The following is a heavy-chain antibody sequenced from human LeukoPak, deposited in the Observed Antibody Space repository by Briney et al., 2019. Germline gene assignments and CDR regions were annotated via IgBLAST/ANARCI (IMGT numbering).Heavy chain of an antibody. Sequence: GGSLRLSCAASGFTFSSYAMSWVRQAPGKGLEWVSAISGSGGSTYYADSVKGRFTISRDSSKNTLYLQMNSLRAEDTAVYYCAKEFDDYYDSSGYYFVGNYFDYWGQGTLVTVSS. V-gene: IGHV3-23*01. D-gene: IGHD3-22*01. CDR2: ISGSGGST. CDR1: GFTFSSYA. CDR3: AKEFDDYYDSSGYYFVGNYFDY. J-gene: IGHJ4*02.